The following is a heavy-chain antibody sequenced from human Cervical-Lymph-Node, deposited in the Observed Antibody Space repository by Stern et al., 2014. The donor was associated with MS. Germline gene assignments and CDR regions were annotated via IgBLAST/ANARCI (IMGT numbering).Heavy chain of an antibody. V-gene: IGHV3-74*01. Sequence: EVQLVESGGGLVQPGGSLRLSCAASGFTLSRYWMHWVRQAPGKGLVWLSRMNNDGTTTNYAESVKGRFTISRDNAKNMVYLQVNSLRVDDTAVYYCARDVQGDGNYNLDHWGQGTLVTVSS. CDR3: ARDVQGDGNYNLDH. CDR2: MNNDGTTT. CDR1: GFTLSRYW. J-gene: IGHJ4*02. D-gene: IGHD1-1*01.